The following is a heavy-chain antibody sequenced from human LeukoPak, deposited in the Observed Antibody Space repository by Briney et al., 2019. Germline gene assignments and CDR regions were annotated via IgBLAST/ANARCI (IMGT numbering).Heavy chain of an antibody. CDR2: INHSGST. CDR3: AADSSSRDY. V-gene: IGHV4-34*01. J-gene: IGHJ4*02. D-gene: IGHD6-6*01. CDR1: GGSFSGYY. Sequence: NSSETLSLICAVYGGSFSGYYWSWIRQPPGKGLEWIGEINHSGSTNYNPSLKSRVTISVDTSKNQFPLKLSSVTAADTAVYYCAADSSSRDYWGQGTLVTVSS.